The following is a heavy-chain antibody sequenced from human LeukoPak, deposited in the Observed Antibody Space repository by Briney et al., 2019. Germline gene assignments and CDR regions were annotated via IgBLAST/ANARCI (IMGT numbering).Heavy chain of an antibody. J-gene: IGHJ5*02. D-gene: IGHD2-2*01. CDR2: IYTSGST. CDR3: ARDRRYCSSTSCSNWFDP. CDR1: GGSISSGSYY. Sequence: SETLSLTCTVSGGSISSGSYYWSWIRQPAGKGLEWIGRIYTSGSTNYNPSLKSRVTISVDTSKNQFSLKLSSVTAADTAVYYCARDRRYCSSTSCSNWFDPWGQGTLVTVSS. V-gene: IGHV4-61*02.